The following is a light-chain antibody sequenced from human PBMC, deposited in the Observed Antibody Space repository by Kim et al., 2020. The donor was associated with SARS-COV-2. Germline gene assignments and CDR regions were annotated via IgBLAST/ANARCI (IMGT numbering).Light chain of an antibody. V-gene: IGLV2-14*03. CDR1: SSDVGAYNY. Sequence: GQSITISCPGTSSDVGAYNYVSWYQHHPGKAPKLIIYDVNNRPSGASYRFSGSKSGNTASLTISGLQAEDEADYYCTSHTTGAARVFGGGTKLTVL. CDR3: TSHTTGAARV. CDR2: DVN. J-gene: IGLJ3*02.